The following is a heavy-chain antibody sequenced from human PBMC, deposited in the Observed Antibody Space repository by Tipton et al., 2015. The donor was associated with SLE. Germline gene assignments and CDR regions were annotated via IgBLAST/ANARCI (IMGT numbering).Heavy chain of an antibody. V-gene: IGHV3-74*01. D-gene: IGHD2-2*01. Sequence: SLRLSCAASGFTFHNYWMHWVRQAPGKGLVWVSRLSTDGSVTTYADSVKGRFTISRDNTKNTLYLQMNSLRAEDTAVYYCARSGGDCSSASCYDLSFDVWGQGTTVTVSS. J-gene: IGHJ3*01. CDR1: GFTFHNYW. CDR2: LSTDGSVT. CDR3: ARSGGDCSSASCYDLSFDV.